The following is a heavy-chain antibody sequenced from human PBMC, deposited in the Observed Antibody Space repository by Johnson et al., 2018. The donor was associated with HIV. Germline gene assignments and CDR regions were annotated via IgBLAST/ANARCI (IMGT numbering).Heavy chain of an antibody. J-gene: IGHJ3*02. Sequence: LLVESGGGLVKPGGSLRLSCAASGFTFTNAWMSWLRQAPGKGLEWIGRIKSKTDGGTREYDAPVKGRFTLSRDDSKNTLYLQMNSLTTEDTAVYYCATYTSMITMYVEIKGVAFAIWGQGTMVTVSS. CDR1: GFTFTNAW. CDR2: IKSKTDGGTR. V-gene: IGHV3-15*01. D-gene: IGHD3-16*01. CDR3: ATYTSMITMYVEIKGVAFAI.